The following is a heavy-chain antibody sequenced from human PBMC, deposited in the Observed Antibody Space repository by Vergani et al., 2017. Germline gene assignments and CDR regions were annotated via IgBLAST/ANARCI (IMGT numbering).Heavy chain of an antibody. CDR3: ASDAHSVQRSDR. J-gene: IGHJ5*02. V-gene: IGHV4-59*11. D-gene: IGHD1-1*01. Sequence: QVQLQESGPGLVKSSETLTLTCSVSFDSIRNLYCNWIRQPPGKGLEWIGSIHYSENTNYNTSLKTRVTISVDTSKNHFSLTLTSVTAADTAVYYCASDAHSVQRSDRWGQGILVTVTS. CDR2: IHYSENT. CDR1: FDSIRNLY.